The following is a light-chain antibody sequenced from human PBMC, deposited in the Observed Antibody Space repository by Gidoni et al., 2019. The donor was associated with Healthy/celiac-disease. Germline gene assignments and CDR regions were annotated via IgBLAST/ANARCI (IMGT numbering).Light chain of an antibody. J-gene: IGLJ2*01. Sequence: SYVLTQPPSVSASPGQTASITCSGDKLGDKYACWYQQKPGQSPVLVIYQDSKRPSGIPERFSGSNSGNTATLTISGTQAMDEADYYCQAWDSSTVVFGGGTKLTV. CDR2: QDS. CDR1: KLGDKY. V-gene: IGLV3-1*01. CDR3: QAWDSSTVV.